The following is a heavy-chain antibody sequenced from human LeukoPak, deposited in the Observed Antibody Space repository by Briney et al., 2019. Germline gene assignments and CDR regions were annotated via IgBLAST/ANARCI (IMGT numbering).Heavy chain of an antibody. J-gene: IGHJ4*02. CDR1: GFTFSNAW. CDR3: ATGGYFLDY. V-gene: IGHV3-15*07. CDR2: IKSKVDGGTI. Sequence: GGSLRLSCAGSGFTFSNAWMNWVRQAPGKGLEWVGRIKSKVDGGTIDYAAPVKGRFIISRDDSKNTVFLQMNSLKTEDTAVYYCATGGYFLDYRGQGTLVTVSS. D-gene: IGHD1-26*01.